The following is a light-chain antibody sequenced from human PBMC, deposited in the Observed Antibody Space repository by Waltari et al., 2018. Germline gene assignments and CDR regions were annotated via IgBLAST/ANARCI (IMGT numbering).Light chain of an antibody. Sequence: DIQMTQSPSTLSASVGYKVTVTCRARQSISVWVAWYQQKPGKAPKVLIYKALTLEIGVPSRLSGSGSVTEFTLTLSSLQPDDFATYYCQQYNSYVWTFGQGTKVEI. CDR2: KAL. V-gene: IGKV1-5*03. CDR1: QSISVW. J-gene: IGKJ1*01. CDR3: QQYNSYVWT.